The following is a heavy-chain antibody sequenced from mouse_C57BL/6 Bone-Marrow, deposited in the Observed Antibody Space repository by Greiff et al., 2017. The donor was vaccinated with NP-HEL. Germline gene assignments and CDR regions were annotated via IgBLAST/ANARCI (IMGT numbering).Heavy chain of an antibody. CDR2: IYPRDGST. CDR1: GYTFTSYD. D-gene: IGHD2-12*01. Sequence: VKLVESGPELVKPGASVKLSCKASGYTFTSYDINWVKQRPGQGLEWIGWIYPRDGSTKYNEKFKGKATLTVDTSSSTAYMELHSLTSEDSAVYFCARPHYYSWFAYWGQGTLVTVSA. J-gene: IGHJ3*01. CDR3: ARPHYYSWFAY. V-gene: IGHV1-85*01.